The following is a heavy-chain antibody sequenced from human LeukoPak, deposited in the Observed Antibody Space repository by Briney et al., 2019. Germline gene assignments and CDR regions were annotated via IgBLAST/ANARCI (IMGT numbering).Heavy chain of an antibody. CDR3: AAVSTSEIPVFDY. Sequence: ASVKVSCKASGFTFTSSAVQWVRQARGQRLEWIGWIFVGSGNTNYAQKFQERVTITRDMSTSTAYMELSSLRSEDTAVYYCAAVSTSEIPVFDYWGQGTLVTVSS. CDR1: GFTFTSSA. D-gene: IGHD2/OR15-2a*01. CDR2: IFVGSGNT. J-gene: IGHJ4*02. V-gene: IGHV1-58*01.